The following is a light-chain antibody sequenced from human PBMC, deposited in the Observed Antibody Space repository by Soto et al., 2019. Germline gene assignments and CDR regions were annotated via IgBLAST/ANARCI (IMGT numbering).Light chain of an antibody. V-gene: IGKV3-20*01. J-gene: IGKJ4*02. CDR2: DAS. CDR3: QQYSTSRQAT. Sequence: TILTQSPGTLSVSPGETVTLSCRASQSVSANYLAWYQHKPGQAPRLLIYDASTRATGTPDRFSGSGSGTDFILTIRRLEPEDSAVYYCQQYSTSRQATFGGGTKVEIK. CDR1: QSVSANY.